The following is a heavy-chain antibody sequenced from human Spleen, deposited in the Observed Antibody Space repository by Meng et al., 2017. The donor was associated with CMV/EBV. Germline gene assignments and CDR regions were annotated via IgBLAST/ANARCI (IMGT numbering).Heavy chain of an antibody. J-gene: IGHJ5*02. CDR1: GGSFSGYY. V-gene: IGHV4-34*01. CDR2: SNHSGGT. CDR3: ARGHCSSTSCYSRFGP. Sequence: YGGSFSGYYWSWFRQPPGKGLEWIGESNHSGGTNYNPSVKSRVTISVDTSKNQFSLKMTSVTAADTAVYHCARGHCSSTSCYSRFGPWGQGTLVTVSS. D-gene: IGHD2-2*02.